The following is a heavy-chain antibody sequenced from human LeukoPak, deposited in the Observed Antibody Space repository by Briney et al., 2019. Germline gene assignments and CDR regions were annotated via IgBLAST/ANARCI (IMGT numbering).Heavy chain of an antibody. D-gene: IGHD1-26*01. V-gene: IGHV3-30*02. CDR2: IRYDGSNK. Sequence: PGGSLRLSCAASGFTFSSYGMHWVRQAPGKGLEWVAFIRYDGSNKYYADSVKGRFTISRDNSKNTLYLQMNSLRAEDTAVYFCTKFSLRGTYSFDHWGQGTLVTVSS. CDR3: TKFSLRGTYSFDH. CDR1: GFTFSSYG. J-gene: IGHJ4*02.